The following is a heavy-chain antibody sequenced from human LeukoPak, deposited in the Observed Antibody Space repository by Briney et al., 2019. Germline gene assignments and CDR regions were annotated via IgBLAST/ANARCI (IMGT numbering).Heavy chain of an antibody. V-gene: IGHV3-74*01. Sequence: GGSLRLSCAASGFTFSSYWMHWVRQAPGKGLVWVSRINSDGSSTSYADSVKGRFTISRDNSKNTLYLQMNSLRAEDTAVYYCAKELIKFDYYGNYYFDYWGQGTLVTVSS. D-gene: IGHD3-10*01. CDR3: AKELIKFDYYGNYYFDY. CDR1: GFTFSSYW. J-gene: IGHJ4*02. CDR2: INSDGSST.